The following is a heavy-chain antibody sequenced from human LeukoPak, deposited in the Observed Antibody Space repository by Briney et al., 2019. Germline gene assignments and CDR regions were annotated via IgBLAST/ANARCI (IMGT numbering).Heavy chain of an antibody. CDR3: AKEMYDYVWGSYFEN. V-gene: IGHV3-30*02. Sequence: GGSLRLSCGASGFTFRSYGVHWVRQAPGKGLERVAFIQKDGSNKYYGDSVKGRFTISRDNSKNTLYLQMNSLRVEDTAVYYCAKEMYDYVWGSYFENWGQGTLVTVSS. D-gene: IGHD3-16*01. CDR1: GFTFRSYG. CDR2: IQKDGSNK. J-gene: IGHJ4*02.